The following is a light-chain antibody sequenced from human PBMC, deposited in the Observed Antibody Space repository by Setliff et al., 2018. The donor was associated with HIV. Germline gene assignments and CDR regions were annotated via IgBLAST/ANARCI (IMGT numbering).Light chain of an antibody. CDR1: DSNIGGNT. Sequence: QSVLTQPPSASGTPGQTVTISCSGSDSNIGGNTVSWYPQLPGTAPKVLIYRDNPRPSGVPDRFSGSKSGTSASLAISGLQAEDEADYFCSSYTPRNTYGFGTGTKV. V-gene: IGLV1-44*01. CDR2: RDN. J-gene: IGLJ1*01. CDR3: SSYTPRNTYG.